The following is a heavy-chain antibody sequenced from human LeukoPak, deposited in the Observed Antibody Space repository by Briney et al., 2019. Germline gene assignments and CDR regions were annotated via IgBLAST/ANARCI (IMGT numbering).Heavy chain of an antibody. CDR1: GFTFSSYG. CDR3: AKERRGYDWRVFDY. J-gene: IGHJ4*02. V-gene: IGHV3-30*18. Sequence: GGSLRLSCAASGFTFSSYGMHWVRRAPGKGLEGVAVISYDGSNKYYADSVKGRFTISRDNSKNTLYLQMNSLRAEDTAVYYCAKERRGYDWRVFDYWGQGTLVTVSS. D-gene: IGHD5-12*01. CDR2: ISYDGSNK.